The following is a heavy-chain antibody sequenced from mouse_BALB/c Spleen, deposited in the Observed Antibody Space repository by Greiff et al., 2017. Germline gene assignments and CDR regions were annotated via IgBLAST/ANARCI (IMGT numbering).Heavy chain of an antibody. CDR3: NPTSLAY. D-gene: IGHD1-1*01. CDR1: GFNIKDYY. CDR2: IDPENGDT. Sequence: EVQLQQSGAELVRSGASVKLSCTASGFNIKDYYMHWVKQRPEQGLEWIGWIDPENGDTEYAPKFQGKATMTADTSSNTAYLQLSSLTSEDTAVYYCNPTSLAYWGQGTLVTVSA. J-gene: IGHJ3*01. V-gene: IGHV14-4*02.